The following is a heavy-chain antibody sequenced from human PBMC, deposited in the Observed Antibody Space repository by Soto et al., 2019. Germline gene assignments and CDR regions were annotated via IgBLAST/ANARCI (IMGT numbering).Heavy chain of an antibody. Sequence: PGGSLRLSCAASGFSFRDFSMNWFRQAPGKGLEWVSFIDLSGTTTYYRDSVKGRFTMSKDKSRKTVYLQMNSLRVEDTAIYYCAKDRVPDGIYSSDYWGQGVLATVSS. J-gene: IGHJ4*02. CDR1: GFSFRDFS. V-gene: IGHV3-23*01. CDR2: IDLSGTTT. D-gene: IGHD2-15*01. CDR3: AKDRVPDGIYSSDY.